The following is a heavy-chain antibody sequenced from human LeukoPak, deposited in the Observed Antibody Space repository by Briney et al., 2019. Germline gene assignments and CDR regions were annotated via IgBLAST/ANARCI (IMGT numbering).Heavy chain of an antibody. V-gene: IGHV4-31*03. D-gene: IGHD3-10*01. Sequence: SETLSLTCTVSGGSISSGGYYWSWIRQHPGKGLEWIGYIYYSGSTYYNPSLKSRVTISVDTSKNQFSLKLSSVTAADTAVYYCARDRLSMVRGVISGMDVWGQGTTVTVSS. CDR1: GGSISSGGYY. CDR2: IYYSGST. J-gene: IGHJ6*02. CDR3: ARDRLSMVRGVISGMDV.